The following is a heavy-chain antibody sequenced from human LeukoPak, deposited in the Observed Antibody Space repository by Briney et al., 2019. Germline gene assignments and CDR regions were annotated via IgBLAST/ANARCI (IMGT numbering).Heavy chain of an antibody. D-gene: IGHD3-3*01. V-gene: IGHV1-69*13. CDR2: IIPIFGTA. CDR3: AREGNPFWSGYQRVVYAVEI. Sequence: GASVKVSCKASGGTFSSYAISWVRQAPGQGLEWMGGIIPIFGTANYAQKFQGRVTITADESTSTAYMELSSLRSEDTAVYYCAREGNPFWSGYQRVVYAVEIWGQGTMVTVSS. J-gene: IGHJ3*02. CDR1: GGTFSSYA.